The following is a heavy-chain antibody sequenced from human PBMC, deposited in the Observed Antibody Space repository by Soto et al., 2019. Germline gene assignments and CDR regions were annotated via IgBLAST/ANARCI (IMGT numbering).Heavy chain of an antibody. CDR1: GFTFTSYS. V-gene: IGHV3-48*01. CDR3: ARGGSYGDYARY. CDR2: IGTSSSTI. Sequence: GGSLRLSCTASGFTFTSYSMIWVRQAPGKGLEWLSDIGTSSSTIYYADSVKGRFSISRDNAKNSLYLQMNSLRAEDTDVYYCARGGSYGDYARYWGQGTLVTVSS. J-gene: IGHJ4*02. D-gene: IGHD4-17*01.